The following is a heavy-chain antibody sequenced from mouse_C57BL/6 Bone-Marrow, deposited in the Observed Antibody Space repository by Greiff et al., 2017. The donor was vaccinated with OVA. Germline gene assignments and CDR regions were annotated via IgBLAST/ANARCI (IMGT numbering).Heavy chain of an antibody. CDR1: GFSLTSYG. CDR2: IWSDGST. Sequence: QVQLKESGPGLVAPSQRLSITCTVSGFSLTSYGVHWVRQPPGKGLEWLVVIWSDGSTTYNSALKSRLSISKDNSKSQVFLKMNSPQTDDTAMYYCASDSSGPYAMDYWGQGTSVTVSS. J-gene: IGHJ4*01. D-gene: IGHD3-2*02. V-gene: IGHV2-6*03. CDR3: ASDSSGPYAMDY.